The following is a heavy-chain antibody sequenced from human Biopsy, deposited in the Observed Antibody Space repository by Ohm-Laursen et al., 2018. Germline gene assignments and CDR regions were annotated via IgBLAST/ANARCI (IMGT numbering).Heavy chain of an antibody. D-gene: IGHD3-3*01. CDR3: ARHDLSDFWSGYPNFFDR. J-gene: IGHJ5*02. Sequence: PGTLSLTCTLSGGSISSRTHYWGWIRQTPGKGLEWIGTVYYSGTTYDNPSLKNRVIISVDTSKNQFSLSLKTVTAADTAVYYCARHDLSDFWSGYPNFFDRWGQGTQVTVSS. CDR2: VYYSGTT. CDR1: GGSISSRTHY. V-gene: IGHV4-39*01.